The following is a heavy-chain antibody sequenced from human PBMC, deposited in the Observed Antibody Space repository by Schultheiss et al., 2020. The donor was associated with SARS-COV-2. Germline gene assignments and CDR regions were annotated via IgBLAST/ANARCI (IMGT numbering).Heavy chain of an antibody. CDR3: ARGYYYPDDYYYYYMDV. CDR2: TYYRSKWYN. Sequence: LRLSCAISGDSVSSNSAAWNWIRQSPSRGLEWLGRTYYRSKWYNDYAVSVKSRITINPDTSKNQFSLQLNSVTPEDTAVYYCARGYYYPDDYYYYYMDVWGKGTTVTVSS. D-gene: IGHD3-22*01. CDR1: GDSVSSNSAA. J-gene: IGHJ6*03. V-gene: IGHV6-1*01.